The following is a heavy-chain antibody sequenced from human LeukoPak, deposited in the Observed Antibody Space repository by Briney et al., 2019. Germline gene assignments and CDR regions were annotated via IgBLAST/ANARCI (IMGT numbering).Heavy chain of an antibody. CDR3: ARGGYSGYDFREYYFDY. Sequence: ASETLSLTCAVYGGSFSGYYWSWIRQPPGKGLEWIGEINHTASTNYNPSLKSRVTISVDTSKNQFSLKLSSVTAADTAVYYCARGGYSGYDFREYYFDYWGQGTLVTVSS. V-gene: IGHV4-34*01. CDR1: GGSFSGYY. CDR2: INHTAST. J-gene: IGHJ4*02. D-gene: IGHD5-12*01.